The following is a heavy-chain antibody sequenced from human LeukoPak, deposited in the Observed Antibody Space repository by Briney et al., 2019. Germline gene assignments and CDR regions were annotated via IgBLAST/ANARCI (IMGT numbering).Heavy chain of an antibody. CDR2: IYYSVST. Sequence: SETLSLTCTVSGGSISSSSYYWGWIRQPPGKGLEWIGSIYYSVSTYYNPSLKSRVTISVNTSKNQFSLKLSSVTAADTALYSCARHRFYGSGLTSFDYWGEGTMVTVS. CDR3: ARHRFYGSGLTSFDY. J-gene: IGHJ4*02. CDR1: GGSISSSSYY. D-gene: IGHD3-10*01. V-gene: IGHV4-39*01.